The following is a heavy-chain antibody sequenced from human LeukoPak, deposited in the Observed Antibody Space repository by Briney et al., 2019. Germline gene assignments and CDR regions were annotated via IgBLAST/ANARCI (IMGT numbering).Heavy chain of an antibody. V-gene: IGHV1-69*05. CDR2: IIPIFGTA. D-gene: IGHD3-22*01. Sequence: SVKVSCKASGGTFSSYAISWVRQAPGQGLEWMGGIIPIFGTANYAQKFQGRVTITTDGSTSTAYMELSSPRSEDAAVYYCATDYYDSSGYFYWGQGTLVTVSS. CDR1: GGTFSSYA. CDR3: ATDYYDSSGYFY. J-gene: IGHJ4*02.